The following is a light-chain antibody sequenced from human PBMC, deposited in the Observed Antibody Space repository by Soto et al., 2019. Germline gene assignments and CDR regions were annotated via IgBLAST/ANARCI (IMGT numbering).Light chain of an antibody. Sequence: EIVLTQSPGTLSLFPGERATLSCKTSQSVSSSSLAWYQQKPGQAPRLLIYGASSRATGIPDRFSGSGSGTDFTLTISRLEPEDFAVYYCQQYGSSSWTFGKGTKVEIK. CDR3: QQYGSSSWT. CDR1: QSVSSSS. J-gene: IGKJ1*01. CDR2: GAS. V-gene: IGKV3-20*01.